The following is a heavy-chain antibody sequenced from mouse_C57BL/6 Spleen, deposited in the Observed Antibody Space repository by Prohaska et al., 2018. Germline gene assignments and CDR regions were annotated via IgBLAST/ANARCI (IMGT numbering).Heavy chain of an antibody. CDR3: TADPNAY. J-gene: IGHJ3*01. CDR2: IRLKSDNYAT. V-gene: IGHV6-3*01. Sequence: EVKLEESGGGLVQPGGSMKLSCVASGFTFSNYWMNWVLQSPEKGLEWVAQIRLKSDNYATHYAESVKGRFTISRDDSKSSVYLQMNNLRAEDTGIYYCTADPNAYWGQGTLVTVSA. CDR1: GFTFSNYW.